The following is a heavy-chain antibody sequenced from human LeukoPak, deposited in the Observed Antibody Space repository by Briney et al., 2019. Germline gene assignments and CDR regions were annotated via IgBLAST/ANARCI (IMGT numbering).Heavy chain of an antibody. D-gene: IGHD6-19*01. CDR3: AKGGSGYYFDY. V-gene: IGHV3-23*01. CDR2: ISGSGGST. CDR1: GFTFSTYA. Sequence: PGGSLRLSCAASGFTFSTYAMSWVRQAPGKGLEWVSVISGSGGSTYFADSVKGRFTISRDNSKNTLCLQMNSLRAEDTAVYYCAKGGSGYYFDYWGQGTLVTVSS. J-gene: IGHJ4*02.